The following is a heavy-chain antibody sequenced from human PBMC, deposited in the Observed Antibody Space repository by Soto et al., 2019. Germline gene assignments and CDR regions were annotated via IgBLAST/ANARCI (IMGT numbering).Heavy chain of an antibody. D-gene: IGHD4-17*01. V-gene: IGHV1-8*01. CDR1: GYTFTSYD. J-gene: IGHJ6*02. CDR3: ASFFYGPLPYYYYGMDV. CDR2: MNPNSGNT. Sequence: QVQLVQSGAEVKQPGASVKVSCKASGYTFTSYDINWVRQATGQGLEWMGWMNPNSGNTGYAQKFQGRVTMTRNTSISTAYMELSSLRSEDTAVYYCASFFYGPLPYYYYGMDVWGQGTTVTVSS.